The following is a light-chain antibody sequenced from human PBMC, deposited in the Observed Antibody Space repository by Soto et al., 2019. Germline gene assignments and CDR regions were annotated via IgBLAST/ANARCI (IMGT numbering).Light chain of an antibody. CDR2: DVG. Sequence: SYELTQPPSVSVAPGQTATITCGGINIGIKSVHWYQQRPGQSPVLVVYDVGDRPSGIPERFSGSKSGSSATLTISRVEAGDEADYYCQVWDNGTEHYVFGSGTKLTV. CDR3: QVWDNGTEHYV. V-gene: IGLV3-21*02. J-gene: IGLJ1*01. CDR1: NIGIKS.